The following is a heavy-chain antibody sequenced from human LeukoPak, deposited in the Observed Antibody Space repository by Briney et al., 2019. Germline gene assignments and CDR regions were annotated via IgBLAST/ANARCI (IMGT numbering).Heavy chain of an antibody. Sequence: GGSLRLSCAASGFTFSSYWMHWFRQAPGKGLVWVSRTNSDGSSTSYADSVKGRFTISRDNAKNTLDLQMDSLRAEDTAVYYCARDRVGAYFDYWGQGTLVTVSS. D-gene: IGHD1-26*01. CDR2: TNSDGSST. CDR3: ARDRVGAYFDY. J-gene: IGHJ4*02. CDR1: GFTFSSYW. V-gene: IGHV3-74*01.